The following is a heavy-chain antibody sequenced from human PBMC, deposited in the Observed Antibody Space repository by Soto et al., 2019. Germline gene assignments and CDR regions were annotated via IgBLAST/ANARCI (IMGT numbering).Heavy chain of an antibody. CDR3: ARHYSSGSRDWFDP. V-gene: IGHV4-39*01. Sequence: PXGTLSLTFSVSGGSINSSSYFGGWVREPPGKGLEWIGSIYYSGSTYYNPSLRSRVTISVDTSKNQFSLKLSSVTAADTAVFYCARHYSSGSRDWFDPWGQGTLVTVSS. CDR1: GGSINSSSYF. J-gene: IGHJ5*02. CDR2: IYYSGST. D-gene: IGHD6-19*01.